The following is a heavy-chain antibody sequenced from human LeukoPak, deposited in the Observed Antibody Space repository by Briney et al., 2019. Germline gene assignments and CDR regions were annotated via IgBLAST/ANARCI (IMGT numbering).Heavy chain of an antibody. CDR3: ARGTVRWLQLQRFDY. CDR2: ISSSSSYI. CDR1: GFTFSDYW. D-gene: IGHD5-24*01. V-gene: IGHV3-21*01. Sequence: GGSLRLSRAASGFTFSDYWMHWVRQAPGKGLEWVSSISSSSSYIYYADSVKGRFTISRDNAKNSLYLQMNSLRAEDTAVYYCARGTVRWLQLQRFDYWGQGTLVTVSS. J-gene: IGHJ4*02.